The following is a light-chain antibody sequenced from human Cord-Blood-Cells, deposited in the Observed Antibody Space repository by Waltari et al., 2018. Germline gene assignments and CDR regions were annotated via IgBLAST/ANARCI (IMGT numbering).Light chain of an antibody. J-gene: IGLJ1*01. CDR1: SSDVGSYNL. Sequence: QSALTKPASVSGSPGTSITISCTGTSSDVGSYNLVSWYQQHPGKAPKLMIYEVSKRPSGVSNRFSGSKSGNTASLTISGLQAEDEADYYCCSYAGSSTFVFGTGTKVTVL. CDR3: CSYAGSSTFV. V-gene: IGLV2-23*02. CDR2: EVS.